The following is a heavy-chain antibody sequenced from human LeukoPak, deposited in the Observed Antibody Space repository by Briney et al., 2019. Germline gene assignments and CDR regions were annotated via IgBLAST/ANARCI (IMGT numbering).Heavy chain of an antibody. D-gene: IGHD2-15*01. CDR3: ARGGYCSCGSCYSDWFDP. Sequence: SQTLSLTCAISGDSVSSNSAAWKSTRQSPSRGLEWQPRTYYRSKWYNDHAVSVNSRITINPATSKIQFSLQLNSVTPEDTAVYYWARGGYCSCGSCYSDWFDPWGQGTLVTVSS. J-gene: IGHJ5*02. CDR2: TYYRSKWYN. CDR1: GDSVSSNSAA. V-gene: IGHV6-1*01.